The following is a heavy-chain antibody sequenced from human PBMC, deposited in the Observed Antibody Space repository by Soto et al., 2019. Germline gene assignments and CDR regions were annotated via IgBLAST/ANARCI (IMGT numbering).Heavy chain of an antibody. CDR2: VYYSGST. CDR1: GGSISGYY. V-gene: IGHV4-59*01. CDR3: AKYRRTDAEGYRLDF. J-gene: IGHJ4*02. D-gene: IGHD5-12*01. Sequence: PSEPLSLPCTLSGGSISGYYWSWIRQPPGKGLEWIGYVYYSGSTKYNPSLESRVTISVDMSNNQFSLMLTSVTAADTAVYYCAKYRRTDAEGYRLDFWGQGTLVTVSS.